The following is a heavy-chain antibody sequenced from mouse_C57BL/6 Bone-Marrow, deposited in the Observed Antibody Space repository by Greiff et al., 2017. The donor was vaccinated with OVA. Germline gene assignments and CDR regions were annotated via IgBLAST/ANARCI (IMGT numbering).Heavy chain of an antibody. V-gene: IGHV1-53*01. D-gene: IGHD1-1*01. Sequence: QVQLQQPGTELVQPGASVKLSCTASGYTFTSYWMHWVKQRPGQGLEWIGNINPSNGGTNYNEKFKSKATLTVDKSSSTAYMQLSSLTSEDSAVYYCANYGSSLAWFAYWGQGTLVTVSA. CDR1: GYTFTSYW. J-gene: IGHJ3*01. CDR2: INPSNGGT. CDR3: ANYGSSLAWFAY.